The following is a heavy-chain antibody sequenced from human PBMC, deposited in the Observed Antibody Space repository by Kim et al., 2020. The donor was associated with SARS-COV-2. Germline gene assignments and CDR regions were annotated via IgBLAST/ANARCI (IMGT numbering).Heavy chain of an antibody. CDR3: ARDSKYYDFWSGYSNYYYYGMDV. V-gene: IGHV3-30-3*01. J-gene: IGHJ6*02. CDR2: ISYDGSNK. CDR1: GFTFSSYA. Sequence: GGSLRLSCAASGFTFSSYAMHWVRQAPGKGLEWVAVISYDGSNKYYADSVKGRFTISRDNSKNTLYLQMNSLRAEDTAVYYCARDSKYYDFWSGYSNYYYYGMDVWGQGTTVTVSS. D-gene: IGHD3-3*01.